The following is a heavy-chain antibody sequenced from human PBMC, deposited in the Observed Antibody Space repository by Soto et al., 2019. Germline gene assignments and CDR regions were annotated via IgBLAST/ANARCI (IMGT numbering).Heavy chain of an antibody. J-gene: IGHJ2*01. D-gene: IGHD5-18*01. Sequence: SVKVSCKASGGTFSSYAISWVRQAPGQGLEWMGGIIPIFGTANYAQKFQGRVTITADESTSTAYMELSSLRSEDTAVYYCARVPSDTGYSYGGHWCFDLWGRGTLVTVSS. CDR3: ARVPSDTGYSYGGHWCFDL. CDR2: IIPIFGTA. V-gene: IGHV1-69*13. CDR1: GGTFSSYA.